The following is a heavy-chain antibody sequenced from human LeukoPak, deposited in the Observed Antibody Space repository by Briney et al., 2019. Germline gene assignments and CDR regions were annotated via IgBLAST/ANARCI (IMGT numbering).Heavy chain of an antibody. CDR1: GDSVSGNSAA. D-gene: IGHD6-13*01. Sequence: SQTLSLTCAISGDSVSGNSAAWNWIRQSPSRGLEWLGRTYYRSKWYNDYAVSVKSRITINPDTSKNQFSLQLNSVTPEDAAVYYCARDPSRIAAAATYFDYWGQGTLVTVSS. V-gene: IGHV6-1*01. CDR3: ARDPSRIAAAATYFDY. J-gene: IGHJ4*02. CDR2: TYYRSKWYN.